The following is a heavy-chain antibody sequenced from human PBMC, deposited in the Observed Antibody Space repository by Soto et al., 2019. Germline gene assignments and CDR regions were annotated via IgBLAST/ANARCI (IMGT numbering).Heavy chain of an antibody. CDR2: ISGSGDRT. Sequence: EVQLLESGGGLVQPGGSLRLSCAASGFTFSTDALNWVRQAPGKGLEWVSGISGSGDRTYYADSVGGRFTISRDNSKNTLYLQMSSLRADDTALYYCAKSPRRGYEPPWDYWGQGTLVPVSS. V-gene: IGHV3-23*01. CDR1: GFTFSTDA. J-gene: IGHJ4*02. CDR3: AKSPRRGYEPPWDY. D-gene: IGHD5-12*01.